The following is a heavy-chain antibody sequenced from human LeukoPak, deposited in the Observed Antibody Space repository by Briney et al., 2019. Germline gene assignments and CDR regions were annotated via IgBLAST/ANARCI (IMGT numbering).Heavy chain of an antibody. J-gene: IGHJ4*02. D-gene: IGHD3-22*01. Sequence: GGSLRLSSAASGFTFSNAWMSWVRQAPGKGLEWVGRIKSKTDGGTTDYAAPVKGRFTISRDDSKNTLYLQMNSLRTEDTAVYYCTTSLSSGYYIDYWGQGTLVTVSS. CDR2: IKSKTDGGTT. CDR1: GFTFSNAW. V-gene: IGHV3-15*01. CDR3: TTSLSSGYYIDY.